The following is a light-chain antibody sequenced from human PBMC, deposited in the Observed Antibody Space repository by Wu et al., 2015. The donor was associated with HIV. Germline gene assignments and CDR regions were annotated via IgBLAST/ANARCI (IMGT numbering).Light chain of an antibody. J-gene: IGKJ4*01. Sequence: MMTQFPATLSVSPGERATLSCRASQTVNNKIAWYQQKPGQAPRHLLYGPSTRATGIPSRFTGSGSGTEFTLSISSLQSEDFAIYYCQQYNYWPTFGGGTKVEIK. CDR3: QQYNYWPT. V-gene: IGKV3-15*01. CDR2: GPS. CDR1: QTVNNK.